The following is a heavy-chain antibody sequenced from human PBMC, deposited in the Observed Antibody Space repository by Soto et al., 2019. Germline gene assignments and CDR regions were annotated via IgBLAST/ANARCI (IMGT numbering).Heavy chain of an antibody. CDR3: ARDALGYYGMDV. CDR2: IYHSGST. J-gene: IGHJ6*02. D-gene: IGHD7-27*01. CDR1: GGSISSGGYS. Sequence: PSETLSLTCAVSGGSISSGGYSWSWIRQPPGKGLEWIGYIYHSGSTYYNPSLKSRVTISVDRSKNQFSLKLSSVTAADTAVYYCARDALGYYGMDVWGQGTTVTVSS. V-gene: IGHV4-30-2*01.